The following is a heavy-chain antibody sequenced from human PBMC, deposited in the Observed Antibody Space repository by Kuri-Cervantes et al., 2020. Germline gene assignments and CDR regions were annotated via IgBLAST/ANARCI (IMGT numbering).Heavy chain of an antibody. Sequence: ASVKVSCKASGYTFTSYYMHWVRQAPGQGLEWMGIINPSGGSTSYAQKFQGRVTMTRDTSTSTVYMELNSLRAEDTAVYYCARDLSYYDFWSGYYVLDYWGQGTLVTVSS. V-gene: IGHV1-46*01. J-gene: IGHJ4*02. CDR3: ARDLSYYDFWSGYYVLDY. D-gene: IGHD3-3*01. CDR1: GYTFTSYY. CDR2: INPSGGST.